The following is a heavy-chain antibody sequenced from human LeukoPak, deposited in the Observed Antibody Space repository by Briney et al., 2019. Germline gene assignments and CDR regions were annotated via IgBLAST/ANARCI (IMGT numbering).Heavy chain of an antibody. D-gene: IGHD5-18*01. J-gene: IGHJ3*02. CDR2: IIPIFGIT. CDR3: ARDSHSYGPSNAFDI. CDR1: GGAFNSYA. Sequence: GASVKVSCKASGGAFNSYAISWVRQAPGQGLEWMGGIIPIFGITNYAQKFQGRVTITTDESTSTAYMELSSLTSEDTAVYYCARDSHSYGPSNAFDIWGQGTMVTVSS. V-gene: IGHV1-69*05.